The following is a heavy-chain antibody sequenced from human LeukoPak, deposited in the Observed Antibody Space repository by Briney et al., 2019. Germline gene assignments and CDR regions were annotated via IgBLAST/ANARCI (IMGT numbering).Heavy chain of an antibody. CDR3: ARAVVGSGYDSFDY. D-gene: IGHD5-12*01. J-gene: IGHJ4*02. V-gene: IGHV3-21*01. Sequence: GGSLRLSCAASGCTVSNYNMNGVRQAPGKGLEWVAFITSGGTYIYYTDSVKGRFTISRDNAKNSLFLQMNSLKAEHTAVYFCARAVVGSGYDSFDYWGEGTLVTVSS. CDR2: ITSGGTYI. CDR1: GCTVSNYN.